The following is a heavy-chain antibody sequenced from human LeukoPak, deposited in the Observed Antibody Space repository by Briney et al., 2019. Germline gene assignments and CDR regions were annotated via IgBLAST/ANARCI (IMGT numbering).Heavy chain of an antibody. D-gene: IGHD6-13*01. Sequence: GGSLRLSCAASGFTFSSYSMNWVRQAPGKGLEWVSSISSSSSYIYYADSVKGRFTISRDNAKNSLYLQMNSLRAEDTAVYYCARAAAGYYYYYMDVWGKGTTVTVSS. J-gene: IGHJ6*03. CDR3: ARAAAGYYYYYMDV. CDR1: GFTFSSYS. V-gene: IGHV3-21*01. CDR2: ISSSSSYI.